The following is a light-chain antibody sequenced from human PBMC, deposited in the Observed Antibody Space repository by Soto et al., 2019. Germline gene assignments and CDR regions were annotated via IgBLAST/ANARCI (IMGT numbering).Light chain of an antibody. CDR2: DAS. V-gene: IGKV3D-15*01. CDR1: QRISGSN. Sequence: ELVLTQSPDTLSLSPGERATLSCRASQRISGSNLAWYQQKPGQAPRLLIYDASNRATGVPARFSGSGSGTEFTLTISSLQSEDFAVYYCQQYNNWPRTFGQGTKVDIK. J-gene: IGKJ1*01. CDR3: QQYNNWPRT.